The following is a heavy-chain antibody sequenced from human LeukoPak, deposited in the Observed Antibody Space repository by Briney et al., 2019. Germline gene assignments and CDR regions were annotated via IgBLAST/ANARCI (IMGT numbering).Heavy chain of an antibody. J-gene: IGHJ4*02. D-gene: IGHD3-10*01. CDR3: ARDLGSGSSDY. CDR2: ISYDGSNK. CDR1: GFTFSSYA. V-gene: IGHV3-30*04. Sequence: GRSLRLSCAASGFTFSSYAMHWVRQAPGKGLGWVAVISYDGSNKYYADSVKGRFTISRDNSKNTLYLQMNSLRAEDTAVYYCARDLGSGSSDYWGQGTLVTVSS.